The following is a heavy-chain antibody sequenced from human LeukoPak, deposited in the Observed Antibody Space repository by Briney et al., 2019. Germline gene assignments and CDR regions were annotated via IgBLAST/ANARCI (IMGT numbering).Heavy chain of an antibody. Sequence: GGSLRLSCAASGFTFTNYWMNWVRQAPGKGLEWVANIKQDGSEKNYVDSLKGRFTISRDNAKNSLYLQMNSLRAEDTAVYYCAELGITMIGGVWGKGTTVTISS. J-gene: IGHJ6*04. D-gene: IGHD3-10*02. V-gene: IGHV3-7*01. CDR3: AELGITMIGGV. CDR2: IKQDGSEK. CDR1: GFTFTNYW.